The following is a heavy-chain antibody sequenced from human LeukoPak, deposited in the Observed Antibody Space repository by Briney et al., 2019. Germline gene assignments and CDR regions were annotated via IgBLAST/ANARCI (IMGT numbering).Heavy chain of an antibody. J-gene: IGHJ6*02. V-gene: IGHV1-46*01. CDR2: INPSGGST. CDR3: ARDPSTKSITIFGVVNSYYYYGMDV. CDR1: GYTFTSYY. Sequence: ASVKVSRKASGYTFTSYYMHWVRQAPGQGLEWMGIINPSGGSTSYAQKFQGRVTMTTDTSTSTAYMELRSLRSDDTAVYYCARDPSTKSITIFGVVNSYYYYGMDVWGQGTTVTVSS. D-gene: IGHD3-3*01.